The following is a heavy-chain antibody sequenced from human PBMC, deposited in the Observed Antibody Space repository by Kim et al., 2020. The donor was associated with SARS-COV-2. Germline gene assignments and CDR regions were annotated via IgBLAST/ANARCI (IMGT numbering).Heavy chain of an antibody. Sequence: GGSLRLSCAASGFTFSSYWMSWVRQAPGKGLEWVANIKQDGSEKYYVDSVKGRFTISRDNAKNSLYLQMNSLRAEDTAVYYCAREFELRFCLCSGMDVWGQGTTVTVSS. V-gene: IGHV3-7*03. D-gene: IGHD3-3*01. J-gene: IGHJ6*02. CDR2: IKQDGSEK. CDR1: GFTFSSYW. CDR3: AREFELRFCLCSGMDV.